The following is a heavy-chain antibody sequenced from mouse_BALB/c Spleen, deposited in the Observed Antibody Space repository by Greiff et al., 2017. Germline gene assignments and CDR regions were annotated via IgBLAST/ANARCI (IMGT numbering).Heavy chain of an antibody. CDR3: ARGNYGYFDY. Sequence: EVQLVESGGGLVQPGGSLKLSCAASGFTFSSYGMSWVRQTPDKRLELVATINSNGGSTYYPDSVKGRFTISRDNAKNTLYLQMSSLKSEDTAMYYCARGNYGYFDYWGQGTTLTVSS. D-gene: IGHD2-1*01. J-gene: IGHJ2*01. V-gene: IGHV5-6-3*01. CDR2: INSNGGST. CDR1: GFTFSSYG.